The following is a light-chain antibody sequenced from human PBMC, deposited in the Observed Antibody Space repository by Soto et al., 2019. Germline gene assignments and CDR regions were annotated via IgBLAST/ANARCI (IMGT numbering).Light chain of an antibody. J-gene: IGKJ3*01. CDR1: QGITKY. CDR3: QKYNIAPYP. CDR2: TAS. Sequence: DIQMTQSPSSLSASVGARVTITCRATQGITKYLAWYQQKPGKVPNLLIYTASTLQQGVPSRFSGSGYGTDFTLTISSLQPEDGATYYCQKYNIAPYPFGPGTKVDIK. V-gene: IGKV1-27*01.